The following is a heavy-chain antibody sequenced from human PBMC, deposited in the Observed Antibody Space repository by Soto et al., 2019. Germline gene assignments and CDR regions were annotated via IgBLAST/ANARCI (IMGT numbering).Heavy chain of an antibody. CDR1: GFTFSSYS. D-gene: IGHD3-3*01. V-gene: IGHV3-21*01. Sequence: GGSLRLSCAASGFTFSSYSMNWVRQAPGKGLEWVSSISSSSSYIYYADSVKGRFTISRDNAKNSLYLQMNSLRAEDTAVYYCARALTYYDFWSGYDAFDIWGQGTMVTVSS. CDR3: ARALTYYDFWSGYDAFDI. CDR2: ISSSSSYI. J-gene: IGHJ3*02.